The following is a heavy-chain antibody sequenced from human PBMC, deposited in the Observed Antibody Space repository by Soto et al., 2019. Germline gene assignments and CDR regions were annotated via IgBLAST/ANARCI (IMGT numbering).Heavy chain of an antibody. CDR3: ARDMINRRYFDPRRLDAFDI. CDR2: ISSSSSYI. V-gene: IGHV3-21*01. Sequence: GGSLRLSCAASGFTFSSYSMNWVRQAPGKGLEWVSSISSSSSYIYYADSVKGRFTISRDNAKNSLYLQMNSLRAEDTAVYYCARDMINRRYFDPRRLDAFDIWGQGTMVTVSS. D-gene: IGHD3-9*01. CDR1: GFTFSSYS. J-gene: IGHJ3*02.